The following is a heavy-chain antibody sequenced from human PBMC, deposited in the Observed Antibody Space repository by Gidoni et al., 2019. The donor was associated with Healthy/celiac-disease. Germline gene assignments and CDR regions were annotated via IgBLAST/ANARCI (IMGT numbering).Heavy chain of an antibody. CDR2: IYYSGST. D-gene: IGHD3-10*01. J-gene: IGHJ5*02. CDR1: VGSISSSSYY. Sequence: QLQLQESGPGLVKPSETLSLTCTVSVGSISSSSYYWGWIRQPPGKGLEWIGSIYYSGSTYYNPSLKSRVTISVDTSKNQFSLKLSSVTAADTAVYYCARIYYYGSGTNWFDPWGQGTLVTVSP. V-gene: IGHV4-39*01. CDR3: ARIYYYGSGTNWFDP.